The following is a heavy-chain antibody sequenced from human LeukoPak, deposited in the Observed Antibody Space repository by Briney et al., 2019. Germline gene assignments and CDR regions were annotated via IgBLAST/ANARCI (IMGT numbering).Heavy chain of an antibody. D-gene: IGHD2-21*01. CDR1: GFTFNHYA. Sequence: GGSLSLSCVASGFTFNHYAMAWFRQAPGKGLEWVSAISGSGASTYYADSMKGRFTISRDNSKNTLDLQMNSLRAADTAIYYCAALRRDWQSLVYWGQGTLVTVSS. J-gene: IGHJ4*02. V-gene: IGHV3-23*01. CDR2: ISGSGAST. CDR3: AALRRDWQSLVY.